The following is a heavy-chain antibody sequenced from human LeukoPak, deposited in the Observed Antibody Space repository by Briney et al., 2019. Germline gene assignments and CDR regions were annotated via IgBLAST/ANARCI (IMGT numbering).Heavy chain of an antibody. CDR2: INPHSGGT. D-gene: IGHD3-10*01. Sequence: ASVKVSCKASGYTFTGYYIHWVRQAPGQGLEWMGWINPHSGGTNYAQKFQGRVTMTRDKSIRTAYMELSRLTSDDTAVYYCARNIWFGESADAFDIWGQGTMVTVSS. CDR1: GYTFTGYY. CDR3: ARNIWFGESADAFDI. J-gene: IGHJ3*02. V-gene: IGHV1-2*02.